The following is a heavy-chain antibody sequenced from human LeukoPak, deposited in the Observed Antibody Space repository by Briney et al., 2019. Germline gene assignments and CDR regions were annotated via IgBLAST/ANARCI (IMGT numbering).Heavy chain of an antibody. D-gene: IGHD6-19*01. CDR3: ARLLGDSVAGTH. CDR1: GYTFTVYY. Sequence: GASVKVSCKASGYTFTVYYMHWVRQAPGQGLEWMGWINPNSGGTNYAQKFQGRVTMTRDTSISTAYMELSRLRSDDTAVYYCARLLGDSVAGTHWGQGTLVTVSS. V-gene: IGHV1-2*02. J-gene: IGHJ4*02. CDR2: INPNSGGT.